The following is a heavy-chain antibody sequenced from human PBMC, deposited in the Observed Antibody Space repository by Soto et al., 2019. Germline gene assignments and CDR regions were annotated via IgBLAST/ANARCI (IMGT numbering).Heavy chain of an antibody. CDR1: GFRFSDLY. CDR2: ISGDGTTI. CDR3: TKSSVHCSGGSCFDF. D-gene: IGHD2-15*01. V-gene: IGHV3-11*01. Sequence: PGGSLRLSCAASGFRFSDLYMTWIRQAPGKGLEWVSKISGDGTTIYYADSVKGRFTVSRDNARNSVYLQMNSLRADDTALYYCTKSSVHCSGGSCFDFWGQGTLVTVSS. J-gene: IGHJ5*01.